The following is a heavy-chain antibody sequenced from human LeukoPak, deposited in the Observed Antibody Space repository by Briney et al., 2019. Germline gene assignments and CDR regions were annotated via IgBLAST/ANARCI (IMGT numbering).Heavy chain of an antibody. V-gene: IGHV1-2*06. D-gene: IGHD3-22*01. CDR3: ARVYYYDSSGYPENDAFDI. Sequence: ASVKVSCKASGYTFTGYYMHWVRQAPGQGLEWMGRINPNSGGTNYTQKFQGRVTMTRDTSISTAYMELSRLRSDDTAVYYCARVYYYDSSGYPENDAFDIWGQGTMVTVSS. J-gene: IGHJ3*02. CDR2: INPNSGGT. CDR1: GYTFTGYY.